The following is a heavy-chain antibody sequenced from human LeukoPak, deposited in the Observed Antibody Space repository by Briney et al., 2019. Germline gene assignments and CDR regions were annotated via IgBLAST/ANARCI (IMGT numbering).Heavy chain of an antibody. J-gene: IGHJ3*02. CDR3: ARVPMVVPATTLSSYLFAFDI. CDR2: TYYRSKWYN. CDR1: GDSVSSNSAA. D-gene: IGHD2-2*01. V-gene: IGHV6-1*01. Sequence: PSQTLSLTCAISGDSVSSNSAAWNWIRQSPSRVLEWLGRTYYRSKWYNDYAVSVKSRITINPDTSKNQFSLQLNSVTPEDTAVYYCARVPMVVPATTLSSYLFAFDIWGQGTMVTVSS.